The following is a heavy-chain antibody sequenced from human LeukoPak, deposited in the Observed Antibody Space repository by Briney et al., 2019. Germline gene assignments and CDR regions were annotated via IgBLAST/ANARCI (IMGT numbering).Heavy chain of an antibody. J-gene: IGHJ4*02. CDR1: GFTFSSYA. CDR3: AKGSYYDSSGSFYFDY. D-gene: IGHD3-22*01. CDR2: ISGSGDNT. V-gene: IGHV3-23*01. Sequence: GGSLRLSCAASGFTFSSYAMSWVRQAPGKGLEWVSGISGSGDNTYYADSVKGRFTISRDNSKNTLYVQVNSLGTEDTAAYYCAKGSYYDSSGSFYFDYWGQETLVTVSS.